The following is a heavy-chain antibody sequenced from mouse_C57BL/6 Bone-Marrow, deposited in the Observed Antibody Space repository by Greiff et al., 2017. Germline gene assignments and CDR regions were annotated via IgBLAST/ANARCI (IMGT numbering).Heavy chain of an antibody. D-gene: IGHD4-1*01. Sequence: DVHLVESGGGLVKPGGSLKLSCAASGFTFSDYGMHWVRQAPEKGLEWVAYISSGSSTTYYADTVKGRFTISRDNAKNTLFLQMTSLRSEDTAMYYCARTTGTSWFAYWGQGTLVTVSA. CDR2: ISSGSSTT. CDR1: GFTFSDYG. V-gene: IGHV5-17*01. CDR3: ARTTGTSWFAY. J-gene: IGHJ3*01.